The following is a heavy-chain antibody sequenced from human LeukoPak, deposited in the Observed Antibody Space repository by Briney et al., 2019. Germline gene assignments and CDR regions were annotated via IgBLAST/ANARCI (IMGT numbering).Heavy chain of an antibody. CDR3: ATAGKYRFDY. Sequence: HPGGSLRPSCAGSGFTFSNTWMHWVRQAPGEGLVWVSRIDSDGNTINYADSVKGRFTISRDNARNTLYLQMNSLRVEDTALYFCATAGKYRFDYWGQGTLVTVSS. D-gene: IGHD2-2*01. CDR2: IDSDGNTI. V-gene: IGHV3-74*01. J-gene: IGHJ4*02. CDR1: GFTFSNTW.